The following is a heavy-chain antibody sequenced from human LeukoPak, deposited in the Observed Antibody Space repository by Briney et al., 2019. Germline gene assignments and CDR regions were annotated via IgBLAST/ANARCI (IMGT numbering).Heavy chain of an antibody. V-gene: IGHV4-34*01. J-gene: IGHJ4*02. CDR3: ARHVSVAVTNFFDY. Sequence: SETLSLTCAVYGGSFSGYYWSWIRQPPGKGLEWIGEINHSGSTNYNPSLKSRVTISVDTSKNQFSLKLTSVTAADTAVYYCARHVSVAVTNFFDYWGQGTLVTVSS. D-gene: IGHD6-19*01. CDR2: INHSGST. CDR1: GGSFSGYY.